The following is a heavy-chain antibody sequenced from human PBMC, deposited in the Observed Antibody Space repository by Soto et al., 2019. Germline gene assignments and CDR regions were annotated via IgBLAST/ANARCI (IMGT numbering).Heavy chain of an antibody. CDR3: VECSTVELVLPPGY. CDR1: GIPFSSYA. J-gene: IGHJ1*01. CDR2: ISGSGDNS. V-gene: IGHV3-23*01. Sequence: EVQLLESGGGLVQPGGSLRLSCAASGIPFSSYAMSWVRQAPGKGLEWVSGISGSGDNSHHADSVRGRFTISRDNSKNTLFLQMDNLRAEDTAAYYCVECSTVELVLPPGYWGQGTLATVSS. D-gene: IGHD3-9*01.